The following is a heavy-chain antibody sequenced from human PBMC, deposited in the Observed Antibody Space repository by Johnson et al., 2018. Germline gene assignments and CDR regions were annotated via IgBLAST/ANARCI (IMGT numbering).Heavy chain of an antibody. D-gene: IGHD2-2*01. CDR2: IYSSGST. CDR3: ARDDYQLQLGYFEYAMEV. Sequence: QVQLQESGPGLVEPSETLSLTCTVSDGSISNYYWHWIRPPAGQGLEWIGRIYSSGSTNYNPSLKSRVIMSVDTSKNQFSLTLRSVTAADTAVYYWARDDYQLQLGYFEYAMEVWGQGTTVTVSS. J-gene: IGHJ6*02. V-gene: IGHV4-4*07. CDR1: DGSISNYY.